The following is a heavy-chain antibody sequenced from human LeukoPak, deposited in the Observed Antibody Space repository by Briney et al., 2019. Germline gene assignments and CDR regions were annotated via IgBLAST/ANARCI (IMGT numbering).Heavy chain of an antibody. J-gene: IGHJ4*02. D-gene: IGHD2-21*01. V-gene: IGHV3-11*01. CDR1: GFTFSDYY. CDR3: ARHLVVATYDY. Sequence: PGGSLRLSCAASGFTFSDYYMSWIRQAPGKGLEWVSYISGGGSTIYYADSVKGRFTISRDNAKNSLYLQMNSLRAEGTAVYYCARHLVVATYDYWGQGTLVTVSS. CDR2: ISGGGSTI.